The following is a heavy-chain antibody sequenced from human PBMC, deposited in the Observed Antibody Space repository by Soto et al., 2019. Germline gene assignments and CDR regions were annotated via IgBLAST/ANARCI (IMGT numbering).Heavy chain of an antibody. CDR3: AVCSSASCPFDY. Sequence: SETLSLTCAVYGGSFSGYYWSWIRQPPGKGLEWIGEINHSGSTNYNPSLKSRVTISVDTSKNQFSLKLSSVTAADTAVYYCAVCSSASCPFDYWGQGTLVTVSS. D-gene: IGHD2-2*01. J-gene: IGHJ4*02. CDR1: GGSFSGYY. V-gene: IGHV4-34*01. CDR2: INHSGST.